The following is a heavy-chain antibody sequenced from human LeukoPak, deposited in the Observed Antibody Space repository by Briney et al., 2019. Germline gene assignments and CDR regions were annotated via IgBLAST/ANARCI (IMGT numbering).Heavy chain of an antibody. CDR1: GGSISSYY. Sequence: SETLSLTCTVSGGSISSYYWSWIRQPPGKGLEWIGYIYYSGSTNYNPSLKSRVTISVDTSKNQFSLKLTSVTAADTAAYFCARQMYYYGSGSYHWYFDLWGRGTLVTVSS. CDR2: IYYSGST. CDR3: ARQMYYYGSGSYHWYFDL. J-gene: IGHJ2*01. V-gene: IGHV4-59*08. D-gene: IGHD3-10*01.